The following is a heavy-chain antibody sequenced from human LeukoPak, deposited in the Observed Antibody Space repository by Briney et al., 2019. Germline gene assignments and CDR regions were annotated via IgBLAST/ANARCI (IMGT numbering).Heavy chain of an antibody. CDR2: ISSSGSTR. J-gene: IGHJ4*02. Sequence: LSLTCTVSGGSISSYYWSWVRQAPGKGLEWVSYISSSGSTRYYADSVKGRFTISRDNAKSSLYLQMNSLRAEDTAVYYCARVQTTVTTLDYWGQGTLVTVSS. V-gene: IGHV3-48*03. CDR1: GGSISSYY. CDR3: ARVQTTVTTLDY. D-gene: IGHD4-17*01.